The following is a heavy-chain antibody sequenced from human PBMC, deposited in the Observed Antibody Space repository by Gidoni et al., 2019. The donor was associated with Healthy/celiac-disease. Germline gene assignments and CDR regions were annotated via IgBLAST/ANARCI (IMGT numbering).Heavy chain of an antibody. CDR3: AISHSGYAKYYYYYGMDV. V-gene: IGHV1-69*01. CDR1: GGTFSSYA. CDR2: IIPIFGTA. Sequence: QVQLVQSGAEVKKPGSSVTVSCKASGGTFSSYAISWVRQAPGQGLEWMGGIIPIFGTANYAQKFQGRVTITADESTSTAYMELSSLRSEDTAVYYCAISHSGYAKYYYYYGMDVWGQGTTVTVSS. D-gene: IGHD5-12*01. J-gene: IGHJ6*02.